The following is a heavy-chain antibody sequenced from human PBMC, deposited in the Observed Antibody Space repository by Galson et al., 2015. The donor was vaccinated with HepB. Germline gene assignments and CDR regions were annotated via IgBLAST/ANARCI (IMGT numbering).Heavy chain of an antibody. J-gene: IGHJ4*02. CDR3: ARLGVAAASPKTPAYFDY. D-gene: IGHD6-13*01. CDR2: IKQDGGEK. CDR1: GFTFSSYW. V-gene: IGHV3-7*03. Sequence: SLRLSCAASGFTFSSYWMSWVRQAPGKGLEWVANIKQDGGEKYYVDSVKGRFTISRDNAKNSLYLQMNSLRAEDTAVYYCARLGVAAASPKTPAYFDYWGQGTLVTVSS.